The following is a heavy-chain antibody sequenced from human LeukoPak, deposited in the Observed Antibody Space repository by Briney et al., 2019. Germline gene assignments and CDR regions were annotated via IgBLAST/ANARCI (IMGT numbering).Heavy chain of an antibody. D-gene: IGHD3-10*01. J-gene: IGHJ4*02. CDR1: GFTFSSYA. CDR2: ISYDGSNK. V-gene: IGHV3-30-3*01. CDR3: ARDRMVRGVIDY. Sequence: PGGSLRLSCAASGFTFSSYAMHWVRQAPGKGLEWVAVISYDGSNKYYADSVKGRFTISRDNSKNTLYLQMNSLRAEDTAVYYCARDRMVRGVIDYWGQGTLVTVSS.